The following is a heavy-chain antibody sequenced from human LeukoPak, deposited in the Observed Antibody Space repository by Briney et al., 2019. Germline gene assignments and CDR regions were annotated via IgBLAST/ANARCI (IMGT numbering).Heavy chain of an antibody. CDR2: ISFSGGST. D-gene: IGHD1-26*01. CDR1: GITFNSYA. J-gene: IGHJ6*02. CDR3: AKAGGHSPYYALDV. V-gene: IGHV3-23*01. Sequence: TGGSLRLSCAASGITFNSYAMSWVRQAPGKGLEWVSTISFSGGSTYYADSVKGRFSISRDNSNNTLYLQTSSLRAEDTAVYYCAKAGGHSPYYALDVWGQGTTVTVSS.